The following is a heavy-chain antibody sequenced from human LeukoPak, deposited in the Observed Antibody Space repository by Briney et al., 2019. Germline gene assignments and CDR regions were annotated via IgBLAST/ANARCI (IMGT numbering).Heavy chain of an antibody. J-gene: IGHJ3*02. Sequence: ASVKVSCKASGYTFTSYDINWVRQATGQGLEWMGWMNPNSGNTGYAQKFQGRVTMTRNTSISIAYMELSSLRSEDTAVYYCARAHYYDSSGYYPQRPLPYAFDIWGQGTMVTVSS. CDR2: MNPNSGNT. D-gene: IGHD3-22*01. CDR1: GYTFTSYD. CDR3: ARAHYYDSSGYYPQRPLPYAFDI. V-gene: IGHV1-8*01.